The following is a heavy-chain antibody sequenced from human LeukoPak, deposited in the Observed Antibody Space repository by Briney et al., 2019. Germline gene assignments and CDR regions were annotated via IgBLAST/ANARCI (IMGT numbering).Heavy chain of an antibody. D-gene: IGHD5-24*01. CDR1: GFTVSSNY. CDR2: ICSGGST. CDR3: AREGGDGYNFSPNYFDY. V-gene: IGHV3-66*01. J-gene: IGHJ4*02. Sequence: GGSLRLSCAASGFTVSSNYMSWVRQAPGKGLEWVSVICSGGSTYYADSVKGRFTISRDNSKNTLYLQMNSLRAEDTAVYNCAREGGDGYNFSPNYFDYWGQGTLVTVSS.